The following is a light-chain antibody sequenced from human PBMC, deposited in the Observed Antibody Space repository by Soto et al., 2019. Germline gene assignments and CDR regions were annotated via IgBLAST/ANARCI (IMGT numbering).Light chain of an antibody. CDR2: GAF. Sequence: EIVMTQSPATLSVSPGERATLSCRASQSVSSDLAWYQQKPGQGPRLLIYGAFNRATGVPARFSGSGSGTEFTLTISSLQSEDFAVYYCQQYNNWPLTFGGGTKVEIK. V-gene: IGKV3-15*01. CDR3: QQYNNWPLT. CDR1: QSVSSD. J-gene: IGKJ4*01.